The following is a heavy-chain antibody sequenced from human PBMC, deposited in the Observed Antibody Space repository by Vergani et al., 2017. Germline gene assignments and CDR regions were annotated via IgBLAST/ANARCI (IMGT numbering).Heavy chain of an antibody. CDR2: IYYSGST. J-gene: IGHJ3*02. CDR3: ARRGAFDI. Sequence: QVQLQESGPGLVKPSETLSLTCTVSGGSISSYYWSWIRQPPGKGLEWIGYIYYSGSTNYNPSLKSRVTISVDTSKNQFSLKLSSVTAADTAVYYCARRGAFDIWGQGTMATVSS. V-gene: IGHV4-59*01. CDR1: GGSISSYY.